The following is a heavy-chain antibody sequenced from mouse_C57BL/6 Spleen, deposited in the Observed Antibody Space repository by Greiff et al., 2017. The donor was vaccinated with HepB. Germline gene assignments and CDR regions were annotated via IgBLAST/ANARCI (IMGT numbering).Heavy chain of an antibody. V-gene: IGHV5-17*01. CDR2: ISSGSSTI. CDR3: ARPYDYDGSYYAMDY. D-gene: IGHD2-4*01. Sequence: EVQLVESGGGLVKPGGSLKLSCAASGFTFSDYGMHWVRQAPEKGLEWVAYISSGSSTIYYADTVKGRFTISRDNAKNTLFLQMTSLRSEDTAMYYCARPYDYDGSYYAMDYWGQGTSVTVSS. J-gene: IGHJ4*01. CDR1: GFTFSDYG.